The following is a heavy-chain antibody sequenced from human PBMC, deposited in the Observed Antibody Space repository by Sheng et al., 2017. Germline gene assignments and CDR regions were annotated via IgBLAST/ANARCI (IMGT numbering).Heavy chain of an antibody. CDR3: AREATDYYDSSGYYGDDY. CDR1: GYSISSGYY. J-gene: IGHJ4*02. CDR2: IYHSGST. D-gene: IGHD3-22*01. V-gene: IGHV4-38-2*02. Sequence: QVQLQESGPGLVKPSETLSLTCTVSGYSISSGYYWGWIRQPPGKGLEWIGSIYHSGSTYYNPSLKSRVTISVDTSKNQFSLKLSSVTAADTAVYYCAREATDYYDSSGYYGDDYWGQGTPGHRLL.